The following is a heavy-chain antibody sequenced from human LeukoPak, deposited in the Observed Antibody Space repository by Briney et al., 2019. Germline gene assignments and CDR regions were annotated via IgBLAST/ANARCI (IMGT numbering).Heavy chain of an antibody. D-gene: IGHD3-9*01. CDR3: ARRYFDWFGPAFDI. J-gene: IGHJ3*02. Sequence: KAGGSLRLSCAASGFTFSSYSMNWVRQAPGKGLEWVSSISSSSSYIYYADSVKGRFTISRDNAKNSLYLQMNSLRAEDTAVYYCARRYFDWFGPAFDIWGQGTMVTVSS. V-gene: IGHV3-21*01. CDR1: GFTFSSYS. CDR2: ISSSSSYI.